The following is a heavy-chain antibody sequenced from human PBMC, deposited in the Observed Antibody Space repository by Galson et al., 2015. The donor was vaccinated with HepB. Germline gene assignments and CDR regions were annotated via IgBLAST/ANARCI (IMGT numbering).Heavy chain of an antibody. V-gene: IGHV3-23*01. J-gene: IGHJ5*02. Sequence: SLRLSCAASGFTFRSYAMSWVRQAPGKGLEWVSSINTNGGSTYYTDSVKGRFTISRDNSRNSLYLQMNSLRDEDTALYYCAQDRRSSGMYGWFDPWGQGTLVTVSS. CDR2: INTNGGST. D-gene: IGHD6-19*01. CDR3: AQDRRSSGMYGWFDP. CDR1: GFTFRSYA.